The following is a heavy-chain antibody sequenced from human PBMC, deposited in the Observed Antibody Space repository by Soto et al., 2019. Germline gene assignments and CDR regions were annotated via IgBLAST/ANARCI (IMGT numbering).Heavy chain of an antibody. CDR3: ARGRGRYSSGWSWFDP. V-gene: IGHV4-4*02. Sequence: SETLSLTCGVSGGTIRSPDWWTWVRQPPGKGLEWIGEIFQSGSTNYTPSLESRVTISVDKSKNQFSLTLTSVTAADTAVYFCARGRGRYSSGWSWFDPWGQGILVTAPQ. CDR2: IFQSGST. D-gene: IGHD6-19*01. J-gene: IGHJ5*02. CDR1: GGTIRSPDW.